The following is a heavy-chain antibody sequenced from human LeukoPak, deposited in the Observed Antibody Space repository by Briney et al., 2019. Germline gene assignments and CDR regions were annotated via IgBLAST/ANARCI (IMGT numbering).Heavy chain of an antibody. Sequence: PGGSLRLSCAASGFTFSSYAMSWVRQAPGKGLEWVSAISGSGGNTYYADSVKGRFTISRDNSNNTLYLQMNSLRAEDTAVYYCARDREDYLGFGDLSGLDYWGQGTLVTVSS. D-gene: IGHD3-10*01. CDR1: GFTFSSYA. V-gene: IGHV3-23*01. J-gene: IGHJ4*02. CDR3: ARDREDYLGFGDLSGLDY. CDR2: ISGSGGNT.